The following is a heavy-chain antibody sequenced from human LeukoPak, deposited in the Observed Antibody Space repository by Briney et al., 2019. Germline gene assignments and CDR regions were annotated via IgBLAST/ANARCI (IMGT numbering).Heavy chain of an antibody. CDR1: GYTLTELS. J-gene: IGHJ6*02. D-gene: IGHD2-2*01. CDR3: ATGRYCSSTSCYGDLDGMDV. Sequence: GESLKVSCKVSGYTLTELSMHWVRQAPGKGLEWMGGFDPEDGETIYAQKFQGRVTMTEDTSTDTAYMELSSLRSEDTAVYYCATGRYCSSTSCYGDLDGMDVWGQGTTVTVSS. CDR2: FDPEDGET. V-gene: IGHV1-24*01.